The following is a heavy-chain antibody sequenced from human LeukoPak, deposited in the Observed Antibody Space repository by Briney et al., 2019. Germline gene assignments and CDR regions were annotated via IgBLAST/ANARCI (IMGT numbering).Heavy chain of an antibody. D-gene: IGHD2-15*01. CDR1: GHTSTSYG. Sequence: ASVKASCMPSGHTSTSYGISWVRHAPGQGLEWMGSTSANNVNTNNAQRLQGRVPMTTDTSTSTAYMEPRSLRSDDTAVYYCARSRGGSTGPVIHFYMDVWGKGTTVTVSS. CDR2: TSANNVNT. J-gene: IGHJ6*03. V-gene: IGHV1-18*01. CDR3: ARSRGGSTGPVIHFYMDV.